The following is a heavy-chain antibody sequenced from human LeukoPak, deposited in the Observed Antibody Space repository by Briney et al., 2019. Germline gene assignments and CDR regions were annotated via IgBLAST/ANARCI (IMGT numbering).Heavy chain of an antibody. Sequence: GGSLRLSCAASGFTFSSYAMSWVRQAPGKGLEWVSAIVGSGGSTYYADSVKGRVTISRDNSKNTLYLQMNSLRAEDTAVYYCAKDKKDGDHDWYFDLRGRGTLVTVSS. D-gene: IGHD4-17*01. CDR1: GFTFSSYA. J-gene: IGHJ2*01. CDR2: IVGSGGST. CDR3: AKDKKDGDHDWYFDL. V-gene: IGHV3-23*01.